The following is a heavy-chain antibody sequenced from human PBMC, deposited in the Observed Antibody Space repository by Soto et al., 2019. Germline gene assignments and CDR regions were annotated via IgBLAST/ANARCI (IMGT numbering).Heavy chain of an antibody. CDR1: GFTFSGSA. CDR3: TSAALIDYYYYYSMDV. D-gene: IGHD3-22*01. Sequence: EVQLVESGGGLVQPGGSLKLSCAASGFTFSGSAMHWVRQASGKGLEWVGRIRSKANSYATAYAASVKGIFTITRDDSKNTAYLQMNILKTEDTAVYYCTSAALIDYYYYYSMDVWGQGTTVTVSS. J-gene: IGHJ6*02. V-gene: IGHV3-73*02. CDR2: IRSKANSYAT.